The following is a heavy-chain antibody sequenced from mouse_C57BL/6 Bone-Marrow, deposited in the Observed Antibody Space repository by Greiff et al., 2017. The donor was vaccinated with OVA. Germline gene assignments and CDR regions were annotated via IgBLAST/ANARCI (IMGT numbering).Heavy chain of an antibody. Sequence: EVQRVESGAGLVKPGASLKLSCAASGYTFSDYGMHWVRQAPGKGLEWIAYISPGSSTTYYTDTVKGRFTISRDNAKNTLFLQLTSRRSEDTSMYYCARPFDYWGQGTTLTVSS. CDR1: GYTFSDYG. V-gene: IGHV5-17*01. CDR2: ISPGSSTT. J-gene: IGHJ2*01. CDR3: ARPFDY.